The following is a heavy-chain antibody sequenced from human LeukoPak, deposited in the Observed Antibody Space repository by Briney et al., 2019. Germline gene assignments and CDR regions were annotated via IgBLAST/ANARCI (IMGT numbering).Heavy chain of an antibody. CDR2: INPNSGGT. D-gene: IGHD1-1*01. CDR1: GYTFNGYY. CDR3: AREVTTGTTGY. Sequence: ASVKVSXKASGYTFNGYYIHWVRQAPGQGPEWMGWINPNSGGTNYAQKFQGRVTMTRDTSISTAYMELSRLTSDDTAVYYCAREVTTGTTGYWGQGTLVTVSS. V-gene: IGHV1-2*02. J-gene: IGHJ4*02.